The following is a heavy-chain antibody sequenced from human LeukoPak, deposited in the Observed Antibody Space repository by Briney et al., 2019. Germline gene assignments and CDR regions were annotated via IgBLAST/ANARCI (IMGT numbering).Heavy chain of an antibody. J-gene: IGHJ4*02. V-gene: IGHV3-48*03. CDR1: GFTFSSYE. D-gene: IGHD3-10*01. CDR3: ARSIYYGSGNRVY. CDR2: ISSSGSTI. Sequence: GGSLRLSCAASGFTFSSYEMNWVRQAPGKGLEWVSYISSSGSTIYYADSVKGRFTISRDNAKNSLYLQMNSLRAEDTAVYYCARSIYYGSGNRVYWGQGTLVTVSS.